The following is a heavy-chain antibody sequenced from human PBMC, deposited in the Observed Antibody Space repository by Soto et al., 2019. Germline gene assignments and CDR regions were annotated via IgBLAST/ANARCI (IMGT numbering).Heavy chain of an antibody. V-gene: IGHV3-9*01. D-gene: IGHD4-17*01. CDR2: ISWNSGSI. J-gene: IGHJ6*03. CDR1: GFTFDDYA. Sequence: EVQLVESGGGLVQPGRSLRLSCAASGFTFDDYAMHWVRQAPGKGLEWVSGISWNSGSIGYADSVKGRFTISRDNAKKSLYLQMNILRAEDTALYYCAKGHRLDYYDYYYMDVWGKGTTVTVSS. CDR3: AKGHRLDYYDYYYMDV.